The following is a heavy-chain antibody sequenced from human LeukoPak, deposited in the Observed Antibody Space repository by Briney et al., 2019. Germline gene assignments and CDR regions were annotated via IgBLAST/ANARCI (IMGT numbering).Heavy chain of an antibody. Sequence: GGSLRLSCAASGFTFSSYAMSWVRQAPGKGLEWVSAISGSGGSTYYADSVKGRFTISRDNAKNSLYLQMNSLRAEDTAVYYCARDNSGDGYNSDYWGQGTLVTVSS. V-gene: IGHV3-23*01. CDR1: GFTFSSYA. CDR3: ARDNSGDGYNSDY. J-gene: IGHJ4*02. D-gene: IGHD5-24*01. CDR2: ISGSGGST.